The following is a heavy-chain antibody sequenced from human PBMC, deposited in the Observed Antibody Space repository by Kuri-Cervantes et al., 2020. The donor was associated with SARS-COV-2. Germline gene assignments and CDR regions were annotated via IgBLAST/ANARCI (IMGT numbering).Heavy chain of an antibody. J-gene: IGHJ4*02. V-gene: IGHV4-34*01. Sequence: SQTLSLTCAVYGGSFSGYYWSWIRQPPGEGLEWIGEINHSGSTNYNPSLKSRVTVSVDTSKNQFSLKLSSVTAADTAVYYCARHALVGATLTWYFDYWGQGTLVTGSS. CDR3: ARHALVGATLTWYFDY. CDR2: INHSGST. D-gene: IGHD1-26*01. CDR1: GGSFSGYY.